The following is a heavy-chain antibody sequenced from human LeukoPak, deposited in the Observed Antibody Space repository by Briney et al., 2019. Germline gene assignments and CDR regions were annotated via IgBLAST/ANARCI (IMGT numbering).Heavy chain of an antibody. CDR1: GGTFSSYA. V-gene: IGHV1-69*13. J-gene: IGHJ6*03. D-gene: IGHD1-26*01. Sequence: ASVKVSCKASGGTFSSYAITWVRQAPGQGLEWMGGIIPIFGTANYAQKFQGRVTITADDSTSTAYMELSSLRSEDTAVYYCARTSFRGSYTYHYYYNMDVWGKGTTVTISS. CDR3: ARTSFRGSYTYHYYYNMDV. CDR2: IIPIFGTA.